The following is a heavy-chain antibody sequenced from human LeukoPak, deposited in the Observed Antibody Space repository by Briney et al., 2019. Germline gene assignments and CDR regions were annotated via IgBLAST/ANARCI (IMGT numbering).Heavy chain of an antibody. CDR2: ISYDGGKK. CDR1: GFALSNYD. D-gene: IGHD2/OR15-2a*01. Sequence: GGSLRLSCAASGFALSNYDMHWVRQAPGKGLEWVAGISYDGGKKYNSDSVKGRFTISRDNSENTVYLQMNSLRVEDTALYFCAKDLTILVYYYYGMDVWGQGTTVTVSS. J-gene: IGHJ6*02. CDR3: AKDLTILVYYYYGMDV. V-gene: IGHV3-30*18.